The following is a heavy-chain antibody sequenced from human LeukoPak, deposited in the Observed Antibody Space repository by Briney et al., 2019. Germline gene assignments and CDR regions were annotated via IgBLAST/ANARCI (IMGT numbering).Heavy chain of an antibody. CDR1: GGSISSSSYY. CDR2: IYYSGST. V-gene: IGHV4-39*01. J-gene: IGHJ4*02. Sequence: SETLSLTCTVSGGSISSSSYYWGWIRQPPGKGLEWIGSIYYSGSTYYNPSLKSRVTISVDTSKNQFSLKLSSVTAADTAVYYCARRSRISYCSSTSCYGVDYWGQGTLVTVSS. D-gene: IGHD2-2*01. CDR3: ARRSRISYCSSTSCYGVDY.